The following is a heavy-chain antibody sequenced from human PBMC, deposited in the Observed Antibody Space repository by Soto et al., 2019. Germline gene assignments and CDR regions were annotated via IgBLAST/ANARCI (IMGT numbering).Heavy chain of an antibody. D-gene: IGHD2-2*02. V-gene: IGHV1-69*13. CDR2: ISPIFGTA. J-gene: IGHJ6*02. Sequence: VTVSCKDCGGRFGSNASSWVRQAPGQGREWMRGISPIFGTANYAQKFQGRVTITADESTSTAYMELSSLRSEDTAVYYCARDDIVVVPAAIRDYYYGMDVWGQGTTVTVSS. CDR1: GGRFGSNA. CDR3: ARDDIVVVPAAIRDYYYGMDV.